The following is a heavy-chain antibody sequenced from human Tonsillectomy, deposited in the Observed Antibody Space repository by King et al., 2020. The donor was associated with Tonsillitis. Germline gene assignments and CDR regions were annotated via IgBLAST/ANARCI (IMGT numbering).Heavy chain of an antibody. CDR1: GFTFSSYG. J-gene: IGHJ3*02. CDR3: AKDLLEMAAHDAFDI. CDR2: ISYDGSNK. Sequence: VQLVESGGGVVQPGRSLRLSCAASGFTFSSYGMHWVRQAPGKGLEWVAVISYDGSNKYYADSVKGRFNISRDNSKNTLYLQMNSLRAEDTAVYYCAKDLLEMAAHDAFDIWGQGTMVTVSS. D-gene: IGHD5-24*01. V-gene: IGHV3-30*18.